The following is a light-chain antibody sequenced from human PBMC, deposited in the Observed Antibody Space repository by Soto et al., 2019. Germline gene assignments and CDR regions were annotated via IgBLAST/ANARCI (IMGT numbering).Light chain of an antibody. J-gene: IGKJ5*01. Sequence: IRMTQSPSSLSSSTGDRGTITCRASQGISSYLAWYQQKPGKAPKLPIYAASTLQSGVPSRFSGSGSGTDFTLTISSLQPEDFATYYCQHLNSYPITFGQGTRLEIK. CDR2: AAS. V-gene: IGKV1-8*01. CDR1: QGISSY. CDR3: QHLNSYPIT.